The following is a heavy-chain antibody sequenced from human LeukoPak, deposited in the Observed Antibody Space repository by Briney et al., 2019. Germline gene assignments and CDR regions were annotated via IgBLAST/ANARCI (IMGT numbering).Heavy chain of an antibody. CDR1: GYSFTSYW. Sequence: AGESLKISCRGSGYSFTSYWIGWVRQMPGKGLEWMGIIYPGDSDIRYSPSFQGQVTISADKSISTAYLQWSSLKASDTAMYYCARPYYYDSSGYYPPYYFDYWGQGTLVTVPS. J-gene: IGHJ4*02. D-gene: IGHD3-22*01. V-gene: IGHV5-51*01. CDR3: ARPYYYDSSGYYPPYYFDY. CDR2: IYPGDSDI.